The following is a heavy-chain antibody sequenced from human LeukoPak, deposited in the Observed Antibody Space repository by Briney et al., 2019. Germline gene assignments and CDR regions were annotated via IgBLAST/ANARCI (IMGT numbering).Heavy chain of an antibody. CDR1: GTIVSTNY. V-gene: IGHV3-53*01. Sequence: SGGSLRLSCVSSGTIVSTNYMHWVRQAPGKGLESVSILYMNDNTYYADSVKGRFTISRDSSKKTLYQQMSSLRAEDTAVYYCVREDLGIEYWGHGTLVTVS. CDR2: LYMNDNT. J-gene: IGHJ4*01. D-gene: IGHD3/OR15-3a*01. CDR3: VREDLGIEY.